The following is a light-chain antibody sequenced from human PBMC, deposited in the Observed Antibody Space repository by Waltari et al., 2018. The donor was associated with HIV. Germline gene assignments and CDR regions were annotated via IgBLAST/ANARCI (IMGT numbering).Light chain of an antibody. Sequence: SSDWSQPPSVSVSSGPTVTITCSGDNLGHKHVYWYQQRPGQSPVLVMSQNNKRPSGIPERSSGSKSGNTASLTISGTQTVDEATYYCQAWTSPGSIFGGGTILTVL. J-gene: IGLJ2*01. CDR3: QAWTSPGSI. CDR2: QNN. CDR1: NLGHKH. V-gene: IGLV3-1*01.